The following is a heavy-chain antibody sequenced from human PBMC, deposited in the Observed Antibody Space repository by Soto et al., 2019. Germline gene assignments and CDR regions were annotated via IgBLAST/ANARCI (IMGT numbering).Heavy chain of an antibody. Sequence: TLSLHGTVSVGSSNTYYCSWIRQPPGKGLEWIGYVDYSGNSDSSPSLKSRVTISIDTSKKQVSLKLNSVTAADTAVYYCARNWFSVAGRFHFDDWDQGIPVTVSS. CDR1: VGSSNTYY. V-gene: IGHV4-59*01. D-gene: IGHD6-19*01. CDR3: ARNWFSVAGRFHFDD. CDR2: VDYSGNS. J-gene: IGHJ4*02.